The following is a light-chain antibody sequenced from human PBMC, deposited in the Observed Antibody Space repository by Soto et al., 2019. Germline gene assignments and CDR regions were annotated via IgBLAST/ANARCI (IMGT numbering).Light chain of an antibody. CDR3: QQSYYTPWT. CDR1: QSVSNY. J-gene: IGKJ1*01. V-gene: IGKV1-39*01. Sequence: DIQMTQSPSSLSASVRDRVTITCRASQSVSNYLNWYQQKPGKAPKLLIYAASSLHSGVPSRFSGSGSGTDFTLTISSLQPEDFATYYCQQSYYTPWTVGQGTKVDSK. CDR2: AAS.